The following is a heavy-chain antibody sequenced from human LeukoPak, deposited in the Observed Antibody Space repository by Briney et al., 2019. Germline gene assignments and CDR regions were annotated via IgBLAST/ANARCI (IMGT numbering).Heavy chain of an antibody. Sequence: GVLRLSCAASGFTFSNYWMSWVRQAPGKGLEWVSSISSSSSYIYYADSVKGRFTISRDNAKNSLYLQMYSLRAEDTAVYYCARGLLWFGELFGGGQGTLVTVSS. D-gene: IGHD3-10*01. J-gene: IGHJ4*02. CDR1: GFTFSNYW. V-gene: IGHV3-21*01. CDR3: ARGLLWFGELFG. CDR2: ISSSSSYI.